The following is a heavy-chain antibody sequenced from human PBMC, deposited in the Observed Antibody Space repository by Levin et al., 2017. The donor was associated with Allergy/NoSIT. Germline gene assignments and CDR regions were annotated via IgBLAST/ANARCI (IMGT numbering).Heavy chain of an antibody. Sequence: SLKISCAASGFTFDDYAMHWVRQAPGKGLEWVSGISWNSGSIGYADSVKGGFTISRDNAKNSLYLQMNSLRTEDTALYYCTRDNIGLPAAFDIWGQGTMVIVSS. CDR3: TRDNIGLPAAFDI. J-gene: IGHJ3*02. V-gene: IGHV3-9*01. CDR2: ISWNSGSI. CDR1: GFTFDDYA. D-gene: IGHD2-2*01.